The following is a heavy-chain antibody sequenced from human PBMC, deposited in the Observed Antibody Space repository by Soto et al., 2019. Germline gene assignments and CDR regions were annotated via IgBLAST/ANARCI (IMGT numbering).Heavy chain of an antibody. CDR3: ARGEDAFFYYGLDV. V-gene: IGHV3-30-3*01. J-gene: IGHJ6*02. Sequence: PGGSLRLSCAASGFTFSSYAMHWVRQAPGKGLEWVAVISYDGSNKYYADSVKGRFTISRDNSKNTLYLQMNSLRAEDTAVYYCARGEDAFFYYGLDVWGQGITVTVSS. CDR2: ISYDGSNK. CDR1: GFTFSSYA.